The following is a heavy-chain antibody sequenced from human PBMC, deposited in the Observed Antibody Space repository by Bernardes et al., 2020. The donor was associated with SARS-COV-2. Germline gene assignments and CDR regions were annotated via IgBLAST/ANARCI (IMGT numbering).Heavy chain of an antibody. J-gene: IGHJ4*02. Sequence: GGSLRLSCAASGFTFATDWMHWVRQAPGKGLAWVARMNWDGTTIDHAESVRSRFSISRDNVKNILYLQMHSLRDDDTAQYFCVRDMYGKNDYWGQGTLVTVSS. CDR2: MNWDGTTI. CDR1: GFTFATDW. V-gene: IGHV3-74*01. D-gene: IGHD3-10*02. CDR3: VRDMYGKNDY.